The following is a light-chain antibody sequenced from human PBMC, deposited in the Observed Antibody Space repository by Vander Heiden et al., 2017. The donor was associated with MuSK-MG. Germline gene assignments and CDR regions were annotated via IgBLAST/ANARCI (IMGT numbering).Light chain of an antibody. V-gene: IGKV1-39*01. CDR3: LQSYSTIT. CDR1: QSISSY. Sequence: DIQLTPSPSSLSASVGDRVTITCRASQSISSYLNWYQQKPGKAPKLLIYAASSLQSGVPSRFSGSGSGTDFTLTISSRQPEDFATYYWLQSYSTITFGQGTRLEIK. J-gene: IGKJ5*01. CDR2: AAS.